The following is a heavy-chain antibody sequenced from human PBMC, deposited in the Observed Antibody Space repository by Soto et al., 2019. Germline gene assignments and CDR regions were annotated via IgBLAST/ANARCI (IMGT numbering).Heavy chain of an antibody. J-gene: IGHJ4*02. CDR1: GFTFSSYG. CDR2: IWYDGSDK. CDR3: ARATYGDQIHY. Sequence: QVQLVESGGGVVQPGRSLRLSCAASGFTFSSYGMHWVRQAPGTGLEWVAVIWYDGSDKYYADSVKGRFTIARDNSKNTLYLQMNSLRAEDTAVYYCARATYGDQIHYWGQGTLVTVSS. V-gene: IGHV3-33*01. D-gene: IGHD4-17*01.